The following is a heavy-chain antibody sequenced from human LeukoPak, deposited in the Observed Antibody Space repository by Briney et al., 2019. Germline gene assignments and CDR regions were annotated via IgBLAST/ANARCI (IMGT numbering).Heavy chain of an antibody. CDR3: AKEGVVGAI. D-gene: IGHD1-26*01. J-gene: IGHJ4*02. Sequence: GGSLRLPCAASGFTISSYTMSWVPQAPGKGLEWVSAISCSTGSTYYADPVRGRFTISRDKSKNTLYLQMHSLRAKDRAVYYCAKEGVVGAIWGQGTLVTVSS. CDR1: GFTISSYT. V-gene: IGHV3-23*01. CDR2: ISCSTGST.